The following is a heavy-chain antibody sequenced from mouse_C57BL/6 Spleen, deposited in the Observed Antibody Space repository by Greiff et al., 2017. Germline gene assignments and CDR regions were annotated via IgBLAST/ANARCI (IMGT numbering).Heavy chain of an antibody. V-gene: IGHV1-15*01. D-gene: IGHD2-3*01. J-gene: IGHJ2*01. CDR2: IDPETGGT. Sequence: QVHVKQSGAELVRPGASVTLSCKASGYTFTDYEMHWVKQTPVHGLEWIGAIDPETGGTAYNQKFKGKAILTADKSSSTAYMELRSLTSEDSAVYYCTREGYYDYFDYWGQGTTLTVSS. CDR3: TREGYYDYFDY. CDR1: GYTFTDYE.